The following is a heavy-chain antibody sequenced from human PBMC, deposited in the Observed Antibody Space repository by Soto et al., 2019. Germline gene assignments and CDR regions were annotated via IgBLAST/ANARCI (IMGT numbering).Heavy chain of an antibody. CDR1: GYTLRNYG. D-gene: IGHD6-6*01. V-gene: IGHV1-18*01. Sequence: QVQLLQSGPELMKPGASVKLSCKASGYTLRNYGINWVRQAPGQGLEWMGWISAYNGDTNDAHNVQGRVTMATDTPTSTVYMELRSLKSDDTAVYDCARDGRQFVPNSGNFDIWGQGTTVTVSS. CDR2: ISAYNGDT. J-gene: IGHJ3*02. CDR3: ARDGRQFVPNSGNFDI.